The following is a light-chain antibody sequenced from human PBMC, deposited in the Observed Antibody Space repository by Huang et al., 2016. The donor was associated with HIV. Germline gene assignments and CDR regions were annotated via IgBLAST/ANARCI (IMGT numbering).Light chain of an antibody. CDR2: CAS. Sequence: DVVMTQSPDSLSVSPGERATINCRSSQSLLYDLNNKNYLAWFQQKSGQPPKLRIYCASKLESGVPDRFSGSGSGTDFTLTINNLQPEEVANYYCQQYYKIPQTFGQGTTVEIK. CDR1: QSLLYDLNNKNY. V-gene: IGKV4-1*01. J-gene: IGKJ1*01. CDR3: QQYYKIPQT.